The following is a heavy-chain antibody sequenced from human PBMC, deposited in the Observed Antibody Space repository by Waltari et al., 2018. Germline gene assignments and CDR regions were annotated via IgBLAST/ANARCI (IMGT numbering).Heavy chain of an antibody. Sequence: QVQLVQSGAEVKKPGASVKISCKTSEYTFTSSYTHWVRQAPVQGLEWMGIINPSGGSTIYAQKFQVRVTMTRDTSTSTVYMELSSLRSEDTAVYYCARDTGALWMDVWGQGTTVTVSS. D-gene: IGHD2-21*01. J-gene: IGHJ6*02. V-gene: IGHV1-46*01. CDR1: EYTFTSSY. CDR2: INPSGGST. CDR3: ARDTGALWMDV.